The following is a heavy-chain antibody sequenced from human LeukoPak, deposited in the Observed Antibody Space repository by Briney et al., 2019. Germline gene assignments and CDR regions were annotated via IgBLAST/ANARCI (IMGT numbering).Heavy chain of an antibody. CDR3: ASRIFGVVMTFDY. Sequence: SETLSLTCTVSGGSISSGGYYWSWIRQPPGKGLEWIGYIYHSGSTYYNPSLKSRVTISVDRSKNQFSLKLSSVTAADTAVYYCASRIFGVVMTFDYWGQGTLVTVSS. J-gene: IGHJ4*02. CDR2: IYHSGST. D-gene: IGHD3-3*02. V-gene: IGHV4-30-2*01. CDR1: GGSISSGGYY.